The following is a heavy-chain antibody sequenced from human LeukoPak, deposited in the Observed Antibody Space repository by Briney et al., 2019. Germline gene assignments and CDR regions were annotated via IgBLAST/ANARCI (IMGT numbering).Heavy chain of an antibody. D-gene: IGHD3-9*01. CDR1: GGSISSYY. J-gene: IGHJ4*02. CDR3: VRHRIIRDIVTGDYFDY. Sequence: SETLSLTCTVSGGSISSYYWSWIRQPPGKGLEWIGYIYYSGSTDYNPSLRSRVTISVDTSKNQFSLKLRSVTAADTAVYYCVRHRIIRDIVTGDYFDYWGQGTLVTVSS. V-gene: IGHV4-59*08. CDR2: IYYSGST.